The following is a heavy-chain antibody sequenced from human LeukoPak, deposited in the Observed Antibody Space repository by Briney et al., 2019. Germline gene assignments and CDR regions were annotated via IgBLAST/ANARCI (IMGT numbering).Heavy chain of an antibody. CDR2: ISGGTT. CDR3: SRGSGWLSVY. D-gene: IGHD6-19*01. Sequence: KPGRSLRLSCTASGFTFGDYLMSWFRQAPGKGLEWIGFISGGTTEYAASVKGRFTISRDDSTSIAYLQMNSLTTEDTAVYYRSRGSGWLSVYWGQGTLVTVSS. J-gene: IGHJ4*02. CDR1: GFTFGDYL. V-gene: IGHV3-49*05.